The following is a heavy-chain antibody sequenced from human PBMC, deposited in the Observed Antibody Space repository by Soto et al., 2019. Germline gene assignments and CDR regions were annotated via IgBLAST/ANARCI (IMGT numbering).Heavy chain of an antibody. D-gene: IGHD3-9*01. CDR2: ISWNSDSI. Sequence: EVQLVESGGGLVQPGWSLRLSCEASGFTFDDYAMHWVRQAPGKGLEWVSGISWNSDSIGYADSVKGRFTISRDNAKNSLYLQLNSLRAEDTALYYCAKDPYNDFLTGFYFEYWGQGTLVTVSS. V-gene: IGHV3-9*01. CDR1: GFTFDDYA. J-gene: IGHJ4*02. CDR3: AKDPYNDFLTGFYFEY.